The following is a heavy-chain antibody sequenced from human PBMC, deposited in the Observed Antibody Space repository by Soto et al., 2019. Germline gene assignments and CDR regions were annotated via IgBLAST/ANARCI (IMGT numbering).Heavy chain of an antibody. CDR1: GFTFSDYY. J-gene: IGHJ4*02. Sequence: GGSLRLSCAGSGFTFSDYYMTWIRQAPGKGLEWVSYINTLSSAIYYADSVMGRFTISRDNAKNSLYLQMNSLRAEDTAVYYCARRLQWQLRPLDSWGRGTLVTVSS. CDR3: ARRLQWQLRPLDS. D-gene: IGHD6-19*01. CDR2: INTLSSAI. V-gene: IGHV3-11*01.